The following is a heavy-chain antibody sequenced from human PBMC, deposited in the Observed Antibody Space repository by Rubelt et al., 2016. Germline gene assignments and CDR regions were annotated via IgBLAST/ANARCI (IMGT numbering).Heavy chain of an antibody. Sequence: QVQLQESGPGLVKPSETLSLTCTVSGGSISSYYWIWIRQPPGKGLEWLGYIYYSGSTNYNPSLWSRVTLSVATSRNMFDLKLSSVTAADTAVYYCARWYSYGLNPNDYWGQGTLVTVSS. CDR2: IYYSGST. D-gene: IGHD5-18*01. V-gene: IGHV4-59*12. CDR3: ARWYSYGLNPNDY. CDR1: GGSISSYY. J-gene: IGHJ4*02.